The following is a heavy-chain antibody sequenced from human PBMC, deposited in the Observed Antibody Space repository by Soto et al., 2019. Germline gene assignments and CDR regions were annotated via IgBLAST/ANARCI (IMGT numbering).Heavy chain of an antibody. CDR2: IWSDGSKK. CDR1: GFTFSSSG. J-gene: IGHJ6*02. V-gene: IGHV3-33*01. D-gene: IGHD5-12*01. CDR3: SIDVRYSGHRYAQAC. Sequence: SLRLSCAASGFTFSSSGMHWVLQARVRGLEWVAVIWSDGSKKYYADSVTGRFAISRDNSINTLYLQMSSLSAEDTAVYYCSIDVRYSGHRYAQACWGQGTTVIVS.